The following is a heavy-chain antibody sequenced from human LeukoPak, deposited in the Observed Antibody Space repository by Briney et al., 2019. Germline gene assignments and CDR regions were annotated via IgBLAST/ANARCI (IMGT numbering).Heavy chain of an antibody. CDR1: GFTFSSYA. D-gene: IGHD3-3*01. V-gene: IGHV3-23*01. J-gene: IGHJ6*03. CDR3: AKDGLDDFWSGYSVYYYYMDV. Sequence: GGSLRLSCAASGFTFSSYAMSWVRQAPGKGLEWVSAISGSGGSTYYADSVKGRFTISRDNSKNTLYLQMNSLRAEDTAVYYCAKDGLDDFWSGYSVYYYYMDVWDKGTTVTVSS. CDR2: ISGSGGST.